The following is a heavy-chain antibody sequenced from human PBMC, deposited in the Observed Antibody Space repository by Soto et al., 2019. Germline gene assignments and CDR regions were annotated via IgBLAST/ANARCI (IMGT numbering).Heavy chain of an antibody. D-gene: IGHD3-10*01. V-gene: IGHV1-69*01. CDR3: ARGNYYGSGRYYLRLGYFVS. J-gene: IGHJ4*02. CDR2: IIPIFGTA. CDR1: GGTFSSYA. Sequence: QVQLVQSGAEVKKPGSSVKVSCKASGGTFSSYAISWVRQAPGQGLEWMGGIIPIFGTANYAQKFQGRVTITADESTSTADRELSSVRSEDTAVYYCARGNYYGSGRYYLRLGYFVSWGQGTLVTVSS.